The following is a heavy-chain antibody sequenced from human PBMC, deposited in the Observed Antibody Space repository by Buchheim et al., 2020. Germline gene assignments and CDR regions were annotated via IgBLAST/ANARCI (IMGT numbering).Heavy chain of an antibody. CDR1: GFTVSSNY. CDR3: ARDTRSDHSFDS. V-gene: IGHV3-66*01. CDR2: IYSGGGT. Sequence: EVQLVESGGGLVQPGGSLRLSCAASGFTVSSNYMNWVRQAPGKGLEWVSVIYSGGGTYYDDSVKGRFTISRDNSKNTLDLQMNSLRAEDTAIYYCARDTRSDHSFDSWGQGTL. J-gene: IGHJ4*02. D-gene: IGHD1-14*01.